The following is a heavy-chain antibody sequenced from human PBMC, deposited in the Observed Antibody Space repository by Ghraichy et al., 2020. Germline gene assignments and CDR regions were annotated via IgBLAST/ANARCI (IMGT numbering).Heavy chain of an antibody. V-gene: IGHV3-13*04. J-gene: IGHJ4*02. CDR3: VREAMISGVTYFDY. CDR2: IGIAGDT. CDR1: GFTFSSYD. D-gene: IGHD5-12*01. Sequence: GGSLRLSCAASGFTFSSYDMHWVRQAAGKGLEWVSSIGIAGDTYYPGSVKGRFTISRENAKNSLSLQINSLRVGDTAVYFCVREAMISGVTYFDYWGQGTLVTVSS.